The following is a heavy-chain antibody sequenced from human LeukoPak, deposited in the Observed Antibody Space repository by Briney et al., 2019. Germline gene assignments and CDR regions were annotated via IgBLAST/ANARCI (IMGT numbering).Heavy chain of an antibody. D-gene: IGHD2-2*01. CDR1: GLSFGDYG. Sequence: PGGSLRLSCTPSGLSFGDYGMSWVRQAPGKGLEWVSFIQSKTYGEENMYAASVRGRFTISRDDSRSSAYLQMNSLKTEDTAVYYCTASDHLYCSSSSCHFDYWGQGTLVTVAS. CDR3: TASDHLYCSSSSCHFDY. CDR2: IQSKTYGEEN. J-gene: IGHJ4*02. V-gene: IGHV3-49*04.